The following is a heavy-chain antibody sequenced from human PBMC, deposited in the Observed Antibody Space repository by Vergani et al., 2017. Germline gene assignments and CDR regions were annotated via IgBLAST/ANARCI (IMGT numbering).Heavy chain of an antibody. J-gene: IGHJ4*02. V-gene: IGHV1-69*12. CDR2: IIPIFGTA. D-gene: IGHD3-9*01. CDR1: GGTFSSYA. CDR3: ARDSWQYYDILTGYLALDY. Sequence: QVQLVQSGAEVKKPGSSVKVSCKASGGTFSSYAISWVRQAPGQGLEWMGGIIPIFGTANYAQKFQGRVTITADESTSTAYMELSSLRSEDTAVYYCARDSWQYYDILTGYLALDYWGQGTLVTVSS.